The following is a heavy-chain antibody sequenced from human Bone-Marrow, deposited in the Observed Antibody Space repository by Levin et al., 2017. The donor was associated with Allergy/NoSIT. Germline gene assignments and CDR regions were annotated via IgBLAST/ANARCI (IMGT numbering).Heavy chain of an antibody. V-gene: IGHV1-46*01. D-gene: IGHD3-10*01. J-gene: IGHJ4*02. Sequence: ASVKVSCKASGYTFTSYYMHWVRQAPGQGLEWMGIINPSGGSTSYAQKFQGRVTMTRDTSTSTVYMELSSLRSEDTAVYYCARGFYYYGSGSYSSFDYWGQGTLVTVSS. CDR1: GYTFTSYY. CDR3: ARGFYYYGSGSYSSFDY. CDR2: INPSGGST.